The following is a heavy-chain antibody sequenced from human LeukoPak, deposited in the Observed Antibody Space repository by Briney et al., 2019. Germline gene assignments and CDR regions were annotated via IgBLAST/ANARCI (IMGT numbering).Heavy chain of an antibody. D-gene: IGHD4-17*01. Sequence: IPSETLSLTCTVSGGSISSYYWSWIRQPPGKGLEWIGYIYYSGSTNYNPSLKSRVTISVDTSKNQFSPKLSSVTAADTAVYYCATTVTTSWFDPWGQGTLVTVSS. CDR2: IYYSGST. CDR1: GGSISSYY. J-gene: IGHJ5*02. V-gene: IGHV4-59*08. CDR3: ATTVTTSWFDP.